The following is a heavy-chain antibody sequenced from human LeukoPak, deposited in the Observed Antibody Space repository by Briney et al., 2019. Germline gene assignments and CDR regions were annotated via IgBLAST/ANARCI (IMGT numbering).Heavy chain of an antibody. CDR3: ARGHTRITMLRGSRSAYYVDY. CDR2: IFARGST. Sequence: ASQTLSLTCTVSGASISSGTYYWNWIRQPAGKGLEWIGRIFARGSTNYNPSLKSRVTISLDTSKNQLSLKLRSVTAADTAVYYCARGHTRITMLRGSRSAYYVDYWGQGTLVTVSS. J-gene: IGHJ4*02. V-gene: IGHV4-61*02. D-gene: IGHD3-10*01. CDR1: GASISSGTYY.